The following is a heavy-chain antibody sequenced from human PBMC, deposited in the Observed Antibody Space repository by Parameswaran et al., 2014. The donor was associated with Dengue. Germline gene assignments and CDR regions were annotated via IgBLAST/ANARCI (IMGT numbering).Heavy chain of an antibody. CDR3: ARDTAAGVVVTAPFDY. V-gene: IGHV3-30-3*01. D-gene: IGHD2-21*02. Sequence: VRQAPGKGLEWVAVISYDGSNKYYADSVKGRFTISRDNSKNTLYLQMNSLRAEDTAVYYCARDTAAGVVVTAPFDYWGQGTLVTVSS. J-gene: IGHJ4*02. CDR2: ISYDGSNK.